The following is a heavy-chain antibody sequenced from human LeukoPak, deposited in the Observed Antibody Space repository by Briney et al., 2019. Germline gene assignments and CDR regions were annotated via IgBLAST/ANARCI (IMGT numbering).Heavy chain of an antibody. D-gene: IGHD2-21*01. CDR2: MSPNSGNT. J-gene: IGHJ3*01. CDR1: GYTFTSYD. V-gene: IGHV1-8*03. CDR3: ARKGVIEAFDV. Sequence: ASVKVSCKASGYTFTSYDINWVRQATGQGPEWVGWMSPNSGNTGSAQKFQGRVSITRNTSTSTAFMELSSLRSEDTAVYYCARKGVIEAFDVWGQGTVVTVSS.